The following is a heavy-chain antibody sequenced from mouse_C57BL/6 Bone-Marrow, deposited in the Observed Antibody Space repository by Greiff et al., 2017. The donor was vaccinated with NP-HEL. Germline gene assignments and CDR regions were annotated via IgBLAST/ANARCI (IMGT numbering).Heavy chain of an antibody. Sequence: VQLQQSGAELVKPGASVKISCKASGYAFSSYWMNWVKQRPGKGLEWIGQIYPGDGDTNYNGKFKGKATLTADKSSSTAYMQLSSLTSEDSSVYFCARLLNQWLRRSYYAMDYWGQGTSVTVSS. CDR3: ARLLNQWLRRSYYAMDY. CDR1: GYAFSSYW. CDR2: IYPGDGDT. V-gene: IGHV1-80*01. D-gene: IGHD2-2*01. J-gene: IGHJ4*01.